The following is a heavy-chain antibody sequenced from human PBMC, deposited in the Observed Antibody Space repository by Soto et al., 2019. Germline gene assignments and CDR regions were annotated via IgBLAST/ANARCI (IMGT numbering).Heavy chain of an antibody. Sequence: SVKVSCKASGGTFSSYAISWVRQAPGQGLEWMGGIIPIFGTANYARKFQGRVTITADESTSTAYMELSSLRSEDTAVYYCAQNQAGYYYDSSGSFDIWGQGTMVTVS. D-gene: IGHD3-22*01. CDR1: GGTFSSYA. CDR3: AQNQAGYYYDSSGSFDI. CDR2: IIPIFGTA. J-gene: IGHJ3*02. V-gene: IGHV1-69*13.